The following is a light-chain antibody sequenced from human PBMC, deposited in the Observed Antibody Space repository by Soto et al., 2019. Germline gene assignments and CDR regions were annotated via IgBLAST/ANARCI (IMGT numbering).Light chain of an antibody. CDR1: QSVSSN. CDR3: QQYNNWPRT. Sequence: EIEMTQSPATLSVSPGERATLSCRASQSVSSNLVWYQQKPGQPPRLLIYGASTRATGIPARFGGSGSGTEFTLTIGSLQSEDFAVYYCQQYNNWPRTLGQGTKVEIK. J-gene: IGKJ1*01. V-gene: IGKV3-15*01. CDR2: GAS.